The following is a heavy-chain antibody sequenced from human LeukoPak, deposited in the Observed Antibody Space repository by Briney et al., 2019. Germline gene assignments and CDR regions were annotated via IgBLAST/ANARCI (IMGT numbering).Heavy chain of an antibody. V-gene: IGHV3-21*01. J-gene: IGHJ4*02. D-gene: IGHD4-23*01. CDR2: ISSSSSYI. Sequence: GGSLRLSRAASGSTFSSYSMNWVRQAPGKGLEWVSSISSSSSYIYYADSVKGRFTISRDSARNSLYLQMDSLRAEDTAVYYCARSPPTPDYWGQGTLVTVSS. CDR3: ARSPPTPDY. CDR1: GSTFSSYS.